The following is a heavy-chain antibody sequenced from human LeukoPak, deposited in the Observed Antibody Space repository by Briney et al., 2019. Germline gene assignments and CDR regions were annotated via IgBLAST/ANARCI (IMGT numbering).Heavy chain of an antibody. CDR1: GFTFGAYT. J-gene: IGHJ4*02. D-gene: IGHD3-16*02. CDR3: ARDRDSVIHFDS. V-gene: IGHV3-69-1*01. CDR2: IAASGST. Sequence: GSLRLSCATTGFTFGAYTMNWVGQAPGKGLEWVSSIAASGSTYYLDSVKGRFTISRDNAKNSLYLQINSLRAEDTAVYFCARDRDSVIHFDSWGQGTLVTVSS.